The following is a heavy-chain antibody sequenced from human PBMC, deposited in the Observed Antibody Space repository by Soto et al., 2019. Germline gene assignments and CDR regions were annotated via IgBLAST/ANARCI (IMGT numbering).Heavy chain of an antibody. D-gene: IGHD6-13*01. J-gene: IGHJ4*02. Sequence: GESLKISCXCSGYTFSNFWIGWVRQLPGKGLEWMGIIYPGDHETRYSPSFHGKVTISADKPINTAYLQWNSLEASDTAFYFCARSPRSSPYFDYWGQGALVTVSS. CDR1: GYTFSNFW. CDR3: ARSPRSSPYFDY. CDR2: IYPGDHET. V-gene: IGHV5-51*04.